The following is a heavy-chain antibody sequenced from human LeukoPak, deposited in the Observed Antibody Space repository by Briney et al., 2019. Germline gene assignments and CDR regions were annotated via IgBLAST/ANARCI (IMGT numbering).Heavy chain of an antibody. D-gene: IGHD3-3*01. CDR3: AKDLELRFLEWLRLFDY. J-gene: IGHJ4*02. CDR1: GFTFSSYA. CDR2: ISGSGGST. Sequence: GGSLRLSCAASGFTFSSYAMSWVRQAPGKGLEWVSAISGSGGSTYYADSVKGRFTISRDNSKNTLYLQMNSLRAEDTAVYYCAKDLELRFLEWLRLFDYWGQGTLVTVSS. V-gene: IGHV3-23*01.